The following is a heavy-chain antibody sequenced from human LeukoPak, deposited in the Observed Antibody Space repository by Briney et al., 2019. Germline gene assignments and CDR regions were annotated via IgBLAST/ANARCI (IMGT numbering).Heavy chain of an antibody. Sequence: GGSLRLSCAASGFTFSSYSMNWVRQAPGKGLEWVSSISSSSSYIYYADSVKGRFTISRDNAKNSLYLQMNSLRAEDTAVYYCARGGMVRGVIPSQHDASDIWGQGTMVTVSS. CDR3: ARGGMVRGVIPSQHDASDI. CDR2: ISSSSSYI. CDR1: GFTFSSYS. V-gene: IGHV3-21*01. J-gene: IGHJ3*02. D-gene: IGHD3-10*01.